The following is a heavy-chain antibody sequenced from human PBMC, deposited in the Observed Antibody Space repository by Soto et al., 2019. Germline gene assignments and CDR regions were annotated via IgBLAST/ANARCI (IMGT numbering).Heavy chain of an antibody. CDR2: VSKDGSDK. J-gene: IGHJ4*02. Sequence: GGSLRLSCAASGFIFSSFPMHWVRQAPGKGLEWVAVVSKDGSDKHYADSVKGRFTLSRDNSENTLHLQMNSLRPEDTGVYYCARSYCGDNCALDYWGQGTPVTVSS. CDR1: GFIFSSFP. D-gene: IGHD2-21*02. CDR3: ARSYCGDNCALDY. V-gene: IGHV3-30-3*01.